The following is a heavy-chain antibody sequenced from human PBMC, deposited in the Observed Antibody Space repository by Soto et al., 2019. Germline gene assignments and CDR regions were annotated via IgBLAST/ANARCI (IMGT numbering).Heavy chain of an antibody. V-gene: IGHV4-39*01. CDR3: ANFLPGLYSSSWSRPD. Sequence: SETLSLTCTVSGGSISSSSYYWGWIRQPPGKGLEWIGSIYYSGSTYYNPSLKSRVTISVDTSKNQFSLKLSSVTAADTAVYYCANFLPGLYSSSWSRPDWGQGTPVTVYS. D-gene: IGHD6-13*01. CDR1: GGSISSSSYY. J-gene: IGHJ4*02. CDR2: IYYSGST.